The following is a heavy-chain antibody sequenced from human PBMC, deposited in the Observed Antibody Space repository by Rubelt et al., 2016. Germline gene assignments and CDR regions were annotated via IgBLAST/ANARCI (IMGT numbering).Heavy chain of an antibody. D-gene: IGHD1-7*01. CDR2: ISAYNGNT. J-gene: IGHJ4*02. CDR1: GYTFTSYG. Sequence: QVQLVQSGAEVKKPGASVKVSCKASGYTFTSYGISWVRQAPGQGLEWMGWISAYNGNTNYEQKLQGRVTTTTDTSTGTAYMELRSLRSDDTAVYYCARDLPPFRRYNWNFPLDYWGQGTLVTVSS. V-gene: IGHV1-18*01. CDR3: ARDLPPFRRYNWNFPLDY.